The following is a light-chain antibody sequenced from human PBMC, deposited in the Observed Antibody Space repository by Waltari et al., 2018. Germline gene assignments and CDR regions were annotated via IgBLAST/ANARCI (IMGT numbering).Light chain of an antibody. V-gene: IGKV3-15*01. CDR2: GAS. J-gene: IGKJ4*01. CDR3: QQYNKWPPRT. CDR1: ENIQDI. Sequence: YSRASENIQDILGWYQQKPGQAPRLIIYGASTRATDIPARFRGSGSGTEFTLTINSLQSEDLGIYYCQQYNKWPPRTFGGGTKVEIK.